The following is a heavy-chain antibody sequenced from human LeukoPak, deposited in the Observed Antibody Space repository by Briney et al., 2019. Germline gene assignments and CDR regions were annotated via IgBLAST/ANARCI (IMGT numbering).Heavy chain of an antibody. D-gene: IGHD3-22*01. Sequence: SETLSLTCTVSGGSLSSTSDYWGWIRQPPGKGLEWIGSVRYSGTTYYSPSLKSRLTMSVDTSWNQFSLKLSSVTATDTAVYFCARHYYDSSGYRRDYYFDYWGQGTLVTVSS. CDR1: GGSLSSTSDY. V-gene: IGHV4-39*01. J-gene: IGHJ4*02. CDR3: ARHYYDSSGYRRDYYFDY. CDR2: VRYSGTT.